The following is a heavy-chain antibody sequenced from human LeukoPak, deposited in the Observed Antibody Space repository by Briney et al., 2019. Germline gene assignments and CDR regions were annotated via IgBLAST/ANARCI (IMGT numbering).Heavy chain of an antibody. CDR3: ASEDGDYGGRVY. Sequence: SETLSLTCAVYGGPFSGYYWSWIRQPPGKGLEWIGEINHSGSTNYNPSLKSRVTISVDTSKNQFSLKLSSVTAADTAVYYCASEDGDYGGRVYWGQGTLVTVSS. CDR2: INHSGST. V-gene: IGHV4-34*01. CDR1: GGPFSGYY. D-gene: IGHD4-17*01. J-gene: IGHJ4*02.